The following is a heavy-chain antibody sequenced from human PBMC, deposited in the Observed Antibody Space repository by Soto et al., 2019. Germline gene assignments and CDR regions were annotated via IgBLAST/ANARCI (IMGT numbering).Heavy chain of an antibody. CDR1: RLTLSSYA. Sequence: LRIFCAVCRLTLSSYAIRSLRQPPENGLEWVSVFSVSGGSTYYADPVKYRFTISRDNSKNTLYLQMNSLRDEDTAVYYWAKDLYRWGVVVPAAIYYGIVVWGQGT. V-gene: IGHV3-23*01. CDR2: FSVSGGST. J-gene: IGHJ6*02. CDR3: AKDLYRWGVVVPAAIYYGIVV. D-gene: IGHD2-2*01.